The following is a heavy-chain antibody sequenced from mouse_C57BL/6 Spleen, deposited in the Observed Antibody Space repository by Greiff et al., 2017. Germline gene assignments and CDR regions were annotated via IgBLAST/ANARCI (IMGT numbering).Heavy chain of an antibody. Sequence: VQLQQSGAELVRPGASVTLSCKASGYTFTDYEMHWVKQTPVHGLEWIGAIDPETGGTAYNQKFKGKAILTADKSSSTAYMERRSLTSEDSAVYYCTRTIYYYGSSYWYFDVWGTGTTVTVSS. D-gene: IGHD1-1*01. CDR1: GYTFTDYE. CDR2: IDPETGGT. CDR3: TRTIYYYGSSYWYFDV. J-gene: IGHJ1*03. V-gene: IGHV1-15*01.